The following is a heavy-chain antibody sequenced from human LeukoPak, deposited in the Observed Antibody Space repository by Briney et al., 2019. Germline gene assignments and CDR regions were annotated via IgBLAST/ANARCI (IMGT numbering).Heavy chain of an antibody. CDR1: GFTFDDYA. D-gene: IGHD5-18*01. Sequence: GGSLRLSCAASGFTFDDYAMHWVRQAPGKGLEWVSGISWNSGSIGYADSVKGRFTISRGNAKNSLYLQMNSLRAEDMALYYCAKDRAYVDTGIFDYWGQGTLATVSS. CDR3: AKDRAYVDTGIFDY. CDR2: ISWNSGSI. J-gene: IGHJ4*02. V-gene: IGHV3-9*03.